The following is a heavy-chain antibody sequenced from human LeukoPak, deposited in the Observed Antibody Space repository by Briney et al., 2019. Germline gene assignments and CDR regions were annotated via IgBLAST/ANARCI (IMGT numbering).Heavy chain of an antibody. CDR1: GSISSYY. CDR2: IYTSGST. D-gene: IGHD2-2*01. V-gene: IGHV4-4*09. Sequence: SETLSLTCTVSGSISSYYWSWIRPPPGKGLEWIGYIYTSGSTNYNPSLKSRVAISVDTSKNQFSLDLSSVTAADTAVYYCARQKCTSTSCLTKNAFDIWGQGTMVTVSS. J-gene: IGHJ3*02. CDR3: ARQKCTSTSCLTKNAFDI.